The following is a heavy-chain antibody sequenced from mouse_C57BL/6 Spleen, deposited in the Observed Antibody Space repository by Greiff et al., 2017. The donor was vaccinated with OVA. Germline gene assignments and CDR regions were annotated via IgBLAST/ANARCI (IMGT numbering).Heavy chain of an antibody. CDR2: INPDSSTI. CDR1: GIDFSRYW. J-gene: IGHJ3*01. D-gene: IGHD2-2*01. V-gene: IGHV4-1*01. Sequence: EVKLMESGGGLVQPGGSLKLSCAASGIDFSRYWMSWVRRAPGKGLEWIGEINPDSSTINYAPSLKDKFIISRDNAKNTLYLQMSKVRSEDTALYYCADLLWLRRGFAYWGQGTLVTVSA. CDR3: ADLLWLRRGFAY.